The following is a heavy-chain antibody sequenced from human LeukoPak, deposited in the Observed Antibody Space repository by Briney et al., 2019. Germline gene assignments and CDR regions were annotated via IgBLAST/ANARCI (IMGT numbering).Heavy chain of an antibody. V-gene: IGHV1-69*02. D-gene: IGHD2-2*01. J-gene: IGHJ4*02. Sequence: SVKVSCKASGGTFSSYTISWVRQAPGQGLEWMGRIIPILGIANYAQKFQGRVTITADKSTSTAYMELSSLRSEDTAVYYCARVDCSSTSCYSFDYWGQGTLVTVSS. CDR2: IIPILGIA. CDR3: ARVDCSSTSCYSFDY. CDR1: GGTFSSYT.